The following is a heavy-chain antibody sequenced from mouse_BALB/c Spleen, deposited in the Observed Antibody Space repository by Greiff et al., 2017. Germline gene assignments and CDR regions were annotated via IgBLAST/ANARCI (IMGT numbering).Heavy chain of an antibody. CDR2: IYPGNVNT. D-gene: IGHD2-1*01. CDR3: ARWDGKGDYAMDY. CDR1: GYTFTSYY. J-gene: IGHJ4*01. Sequence: QVQLQQSGPELVKPGASVRISCKASGYTFTSYYIHWVKQRPGQGLEWIGWIYPGNVNTKYNEKFKGKATLTADKSSSTAYMQLSSLTSEDSAVYFCARWDGKGDYAMDYWGQGTSVTVSS. V-gene: IGHV1S56*01.